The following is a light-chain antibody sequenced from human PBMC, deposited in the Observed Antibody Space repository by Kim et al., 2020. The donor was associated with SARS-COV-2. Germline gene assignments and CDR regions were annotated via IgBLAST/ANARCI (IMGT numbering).Light chain of an antibody. CDR2: EDN. CDR1: SGRIASNC. J-gene: IGLJ2*01. Sequence: SDSPGKTVTISCTRSSGRIASNCVQWYQQRPGSAPTSVIYEDNQRPSWVPDRFSGSIDDSSNSASLTISGLKTEDEADYYCQSGRLFGGGTQLTVL. CDR3: QSGRL. V-gene: IGLV6-57*03.